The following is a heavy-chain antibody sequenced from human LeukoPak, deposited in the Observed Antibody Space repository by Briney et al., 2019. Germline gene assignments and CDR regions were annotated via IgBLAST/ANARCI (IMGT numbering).Heavy chain of an antibody. Sequence: PSKTLSLTCAVYGGSFSGYYWSWIRQPPGKGLEWIGEINHSGSTNYNPSLKSRVTISVDTSKNQFSLKLSSVTAADTAVYYCARGIYYDYVWGSYRIYYFDYWGQGTLVTVSS. CDR1: GGSFSGYY. CDR2: INHSGST. J-gene: IGHJ4*02. CDR3: ARGIYYDYVWGSYRIYYFDY. D-gene: IGHD3-16*02. V-gene: IGHV4-34*01.